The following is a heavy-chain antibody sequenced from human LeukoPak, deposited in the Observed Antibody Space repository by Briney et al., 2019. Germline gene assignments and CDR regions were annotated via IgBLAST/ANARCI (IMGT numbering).Heavy chain of an antibody. J-gene: IGHJ1*01. V-gene: IGHV1-2*02. D-gene: IGHD6-19*01. CDR2: INPNSGGT. Sequence: GASVKVSCKASGYTFTGYYMHWVRQAPGRGREWMGWINPNSGGTNYAQKFQGRVTMTRDTSISTAYMELSRLRSDDTAVYYCARAISSGWFAEYFQHWGQGTLVTVSS. CDR1: GYTFTGYY. CDR3: ARAISSGWFAEYFQH.